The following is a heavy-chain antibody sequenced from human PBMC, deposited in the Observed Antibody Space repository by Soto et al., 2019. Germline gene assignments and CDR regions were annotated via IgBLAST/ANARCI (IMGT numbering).Heavy chain of an antibody. D-gene: IGHD3-22*01. V-gene: IGHV3-30-3*01. Sequence: QVQLVESGGGVVQPGRSLRLSCAASGFIFSNYATHWVRQAPGKGLEWVAVISSDESNKWYADSVKGRFTVSRDNSKNTLYLQMSSLRPEDTAVYYCARDSDYDRSGWNAFDTWGQGTMVTVSS. CDR2: ISSDESNK. CDR3: ARDSDYDRSGWNAFDT. J-gene: IGHJ3*02. CDR1: GFIFSNYA.